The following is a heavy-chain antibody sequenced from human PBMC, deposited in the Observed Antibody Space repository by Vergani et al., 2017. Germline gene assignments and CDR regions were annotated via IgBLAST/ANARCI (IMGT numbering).Heavy chain of an antibody. J-gene: IGHJ4*02. CDR2: IHPADSDT. Sequence: EVQLVQSGAEVKKPGESLKISCQISGYSFTNYWIGWVRQMPGKGLEWMGIIHPADSDTRYSPSFQGQVTISVDKSISTAYLQRSSLRASDSAMYYCARLYGRYSSESKYFDYWGQGTLVTVSS. V-gene: IGHV5-51*01. D-gene: IGHD6-25*01. CDR3: ARLYGRYSSESKYFDY. CDR1: GYSFTNYW.